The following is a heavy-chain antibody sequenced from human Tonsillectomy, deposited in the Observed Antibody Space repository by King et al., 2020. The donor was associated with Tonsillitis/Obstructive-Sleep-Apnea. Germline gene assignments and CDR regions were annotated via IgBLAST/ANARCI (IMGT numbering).Heavy chain of an antibody. J-gene: IGHJ3*02. CDR2: IYHSGST. CDR1: GGSISSSNW. CDR3: ARGYCSSPSCHGDDAFDI. Sequence: LQLQESGPGLVKPSGTLSLTCAVSGGSISSSNWWSWVRQPPGKGLEWMGKIYHSGSTDYNPSLTSRVTISVDKSKNHFSLRLGSVTAADTAVYYCARGYCSSPSCHGDDAFDIWGQGTMVTVSS. V-gene: IGHV4-4*02. D-gene: IGHD2-2*01.